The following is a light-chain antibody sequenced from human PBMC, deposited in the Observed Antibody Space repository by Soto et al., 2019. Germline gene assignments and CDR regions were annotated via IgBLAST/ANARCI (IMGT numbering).Light chain of an antibody. CDR1: SSNIGAGYD. J-gene: IGLJ2*01. Sequence: QSVLTQPPSMSGAPGQRVTISCTGSSSNIGAGYDVHWYQQLPGTDPKLLIYGNNNRPSGVPDRFSGSKSGTSASLAITGLQAEDEADYYCQSFDSSLRIRIFGGGTKLTVL. CDR3: QSFDSSLRIRI. CDR2: GNN. V-gene: IGLV1-40*01.